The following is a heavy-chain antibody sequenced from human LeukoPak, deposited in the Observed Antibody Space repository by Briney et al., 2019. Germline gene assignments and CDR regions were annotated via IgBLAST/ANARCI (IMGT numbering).Heavy chain of an antibody. D-gene: IGHD3-22*01. CDR3: ARDLDGSGYYYVY. CDR2: IYTSGSP. CDR1: GGSISSGSYY. J-gene: IGHJ4*02. V-gene: IGHV4-61*02. Sequence: PSETLSLTCTVSGGSISSGSYYWSWIRQPAGKGLEWIGRIYTSGSPNYNPSLKSRVTISVDTSKNQFSLKLSSVTAADTAVYHCARDLDGSGYYYVYWGQGTLVTVSS.